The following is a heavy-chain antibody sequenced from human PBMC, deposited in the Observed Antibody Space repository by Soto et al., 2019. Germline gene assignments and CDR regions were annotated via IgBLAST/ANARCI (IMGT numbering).Heavy chain of an antibody. Sequence: QVQLVQSGAEVKKPWASVKVSCKASGYTFTSYGISWVRQAPGQGLEWMGWISAYNGNTNYAQKLQGRVTMTTDTSTSTAYVELWSLRSDDTAVYCCAGWYCTNGVCSHRGDYCGQGTLVVVCS. CDR1: GYTFTSYG. V-gene: IGHV1-18*01. CDR2: ISAYNGNT. CDR3: AGWYCTNGVCSHRGDY. J-gene: IGHJ4*02. D-gene: IGHD2-8*01.